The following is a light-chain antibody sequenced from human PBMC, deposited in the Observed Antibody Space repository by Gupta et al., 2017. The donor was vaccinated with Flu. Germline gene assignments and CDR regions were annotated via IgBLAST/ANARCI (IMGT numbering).Light chain of an antibody. CDR3: GTWDSSLYWV. Sequence: QSVFPPPPSVSAAPVPKVTISCSGSSSTIWQRYVSWYQQRPGTAPELIIYENNKRPSGITDRCYGSKTGTPATRGITGLQTGDEADYYCGTWDSSLYWVFGGGTKLTVL. V-gene: IGLV1-51*02. CDR2: ENN. CDR1: SSTIWQRY. J-gene: IGLJ3*02.